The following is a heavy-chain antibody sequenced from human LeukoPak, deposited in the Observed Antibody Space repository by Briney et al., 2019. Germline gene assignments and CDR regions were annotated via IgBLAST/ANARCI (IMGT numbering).Heavy chain of an antibody. CDR1: GFTFSGSA. J-gene: IGHJ4*02. Sequence: GGSLKLSCAASGFTFSGSAMHWVRQASGKGLEWVGRIRSKANSYATAYAASVKGRFTISRDDPKNTAYLQMSSLKTEDTAVNYCPTRGIPGTTIRPPLDYWGQGTLVTVSS. CDR3: PTRGIPGTTIRPPLDY. V-gene: IGHV3-73*01. CDR2: IRSKANSYAT. D-gene: IGHD1-1*01.